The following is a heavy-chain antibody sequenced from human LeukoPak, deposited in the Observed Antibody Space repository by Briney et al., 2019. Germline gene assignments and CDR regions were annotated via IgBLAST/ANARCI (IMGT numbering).Heavy chain of an antibody. Sequence: SESLSLTYSVYGGFFSVDYCSWVRQPPGKGLEWIGEINDGGRTNYDPSLKSRVTMSVDTSKNQFSLQLSSVTAAYTALYYCARGSQGGSAFFGNFYGLDVRGHGTTVTVSS. CDR2: INDGGRT. D-gene: IGHD4-23*01. V-gene: IGHV4-34*01. CDR3: ARGSQGGSAFFGNFYGLDV. J-gene: IGHJ6*02. CDR1: GGFFSVDY.